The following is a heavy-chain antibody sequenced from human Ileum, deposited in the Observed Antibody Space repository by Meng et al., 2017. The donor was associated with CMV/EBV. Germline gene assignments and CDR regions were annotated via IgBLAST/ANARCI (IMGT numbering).Heavy chain of an antibody. CDR3: AKARHEYSSSSVRGPFDY. Sequence: GGSLRLSCAASGFTVSSNYMSWVRQAPGKGLEWVSVIYSGGSTYYADSVKGRFTISRDNSKNTLYLQMNSLRAEDTAVYYCAKARHEYSSSSVRGPFDYWGQGTLVTVSS. J-gene: IGHJ4*02. CDR2: IYSGGST. V-gene: IGHV3-53*01. D-gene: IGHD6-6*01. CDR1: GFTVSSNY.